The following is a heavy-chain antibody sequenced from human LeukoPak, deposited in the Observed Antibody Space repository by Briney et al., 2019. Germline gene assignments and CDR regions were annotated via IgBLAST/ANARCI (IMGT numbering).Heavy chain of an antibody. D-gene: IGHD6-19*01. J-gene: IGHJ4*02. CDR3: ARGLTGYSSGSYDY. V-gene: IGHV4-34*01. Sequence: PSETLSLTCAVDGGSFSGYYWSWIRQPPGKGLEWIGEINHSGSTNYNPSLKSRVTISVDTSKKQFALELSSVTAADTAVYYCARGLTGYSSGSYDYWGQGTLVTVSS. CDR2: INHSGST. CDR1: GGSFSGYY.